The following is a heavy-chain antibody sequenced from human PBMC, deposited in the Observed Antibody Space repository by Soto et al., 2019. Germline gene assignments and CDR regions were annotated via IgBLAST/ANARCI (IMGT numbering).Heavy chain of an antibody. CDR3: AKDHRVVPDAYDI. J-gene: IGHJ3*02. CDR1: GFTFSNYA. V-gene: IGHV3-23*01. D-gene: IGHD2-15*01. CDR2: LSVNDGTT. Sequence: GGSLRLSCASSGFTFSNYAMSLVRQAPGKGLEWVSTLSVNDGTTYYADSVKGRFTISRGNSDNTLSLQMTSLRGEDTAVYYCAKDHRVVPDAYDIWGQGTMVTVSS.